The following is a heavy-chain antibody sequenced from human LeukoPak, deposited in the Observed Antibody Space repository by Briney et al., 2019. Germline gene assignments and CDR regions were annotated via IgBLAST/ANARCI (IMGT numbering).Heavy chain of an antibody. CDR2: INQDGSVI. V-gene: IGHV3-7*04. J-gene: IGHJ3*01. Sequence: AGGSLRLSCAASGFMFSSHWMSWVRQAPGKGLQWMASINQDGSVIHYVDSVRGRFTISRDNADNTLYLQMNTLGAEDTAVYYCARLVGSVTTYDVWGHGTVVSVSS. CDR1: GFMFSSHW. D-gene: IGHD1-26*01. CDR3: ARLVGSVTTYDV.